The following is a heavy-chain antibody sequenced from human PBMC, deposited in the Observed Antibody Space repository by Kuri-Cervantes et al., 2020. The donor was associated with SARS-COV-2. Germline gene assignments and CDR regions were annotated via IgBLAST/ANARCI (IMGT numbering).Heavy chain of an antibody. CDR3: ARGPLWSGYYM. CDR1: GGSISSYY. Sequence: GSLRLSCTVSGGSISSYYWSWIRQPPGKGLEWIGEINHSGSTNYNPSLKSRVTISVDTSKNQFSLKLSSVTAADTAVYYCARGPLWSGYYMWGQGTLVTVSS. V-gene: IGHV4-34*01. J-gene: IGHJ4*02. CDR2: INHSGST. D-gene: IGHD3-3*01.